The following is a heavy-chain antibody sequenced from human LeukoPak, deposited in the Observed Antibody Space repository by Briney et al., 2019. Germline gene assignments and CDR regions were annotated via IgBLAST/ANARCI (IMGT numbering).Heavy chain of an antibody. V-gene: IGHV3-23*01. J-gene: IGHJ4*02. CDR3: AKVTAYYYDSSGYYYFDY. CDR2: ISGSGGST. CDR1: GFTFNSYA. Sequence: GGSLRLSCAASGFTFNSYAMSWVRQAPGKGLEWVSAISGSGGSTYYADSVKGRFTISRDNSKNTLYLQMNSLRAEDTAVYYCAKVTAYYYDSSGYYYFDYWGQGTLVTVSS. D-gene: IGHD3-22*01.